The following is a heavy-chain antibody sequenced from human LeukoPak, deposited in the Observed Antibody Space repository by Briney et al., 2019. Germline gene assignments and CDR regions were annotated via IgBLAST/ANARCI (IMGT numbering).Heavy chain of an antibody. V-gene: IGHV3-30-3*01. CDR3: ARDLGDDYDSSGYDY. CDR1: GFTFSSYA. D-gene: IGHD3-22*01. CDR2: ISYDGSNK. J-gene: IGHJ4*02. Sequence: GGSLRLSCAASGFTFSSYAMHWVRQAPGKGLEWVAVISYDGSNKYYADSVKGRFTISRDNSKNTLYLQMNSLRAEDTAVYYCARDLGDDYDSSGYDYWGQGTLVTVSS.